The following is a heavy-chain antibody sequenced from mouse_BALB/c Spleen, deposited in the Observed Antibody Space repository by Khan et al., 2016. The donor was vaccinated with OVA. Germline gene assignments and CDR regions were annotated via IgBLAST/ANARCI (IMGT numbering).Heavy chain of an antibody. Sequence: EVQLQQSGPELVKPGASVKISCKASGYSFTGYFMNWVMQSHGKSLEWIGRINPHIGETFYNQKFKGKATLTVDESSSTAHMELRNLASEDSAVYYCARIYRSYFDYWGQGTTLTVSS. CDR2: INPHIGET. CDR1: GYSFTGYF. V-gene: IGHV1-20*02. J-gene: IGHJ2*01. CDR3: ARIYRSYFDY. D-gene: IGHD1-1*01.